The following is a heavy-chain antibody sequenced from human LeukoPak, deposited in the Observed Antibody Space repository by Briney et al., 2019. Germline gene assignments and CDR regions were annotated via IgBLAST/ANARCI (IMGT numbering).Heavy chain of an antibody. CDR3: VKDLSSNWYSFDS. J-gene: IGHJ4*02. V-gene: IGHV3-20*04. D-gene: IGHD6-13*01. CDR1: RFTFSSYT. CDR2: INWDGTNT. Sequence: GGSLILSCADSRFTFSSYTMNWVRQAPGKGLEWVSGINWDGTNTYYAESVKGRFTISRDSAAKSLYLHMNSLRDDDTAFYYCVKDLSSNWYSFDSWGQGTLVTVSS.